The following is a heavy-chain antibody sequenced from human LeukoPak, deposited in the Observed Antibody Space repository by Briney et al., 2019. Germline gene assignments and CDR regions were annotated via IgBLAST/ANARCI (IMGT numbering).Heavy chain of an antibody. Sequence: ASVKLSCNASGYTFTGNYIHWVRQVTGQPLEWIGWINPNPHSGGTNYAQKFRGRVAMTGDTSITTSYMDLSGLTSDDTAMYFCAKATPGYFYYGMDVWGQGTAVTVSS. CDR1: GYTFTGNY. J-gene: IGHJ6*02. CDR3: AKATPGYFYYGMDV. V-gene: IGHV1-2*02. CDR2: INPNPHSGGT.